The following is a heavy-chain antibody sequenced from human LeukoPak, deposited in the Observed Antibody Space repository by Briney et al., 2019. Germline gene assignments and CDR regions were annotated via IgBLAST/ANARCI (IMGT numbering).Heavy chain of an antibody. V-gene: IGHV1-24*01. D-gene: IGHD6-19*01. CDR3: ASSGDSSGWWYPFDY. J-gene: IGHJ4*02. CDR1: GYTLTELS. CDR2: FDPEDGET. Sequence: ASVKVSCKVSGYTLTELSMHWVRQAPGKGLEWMGGFDPEDGETIYAQKFQGRVTMTEDTSTDTAYMELSSLRSEDTAVYYCASSGDSSGWWYPFDYWGQRTLVTVSS.